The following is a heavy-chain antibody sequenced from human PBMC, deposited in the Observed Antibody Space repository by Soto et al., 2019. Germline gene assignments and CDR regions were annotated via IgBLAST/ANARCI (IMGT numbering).Heavy chain of an antibody. CDR1: GGSISSGDYY. J-gene: IGHJ5*02. CDR3: ARWWSGSRQGFDP. D-gene: IGHD3-3*01. CDR2: IYYSGST. V-gene: IGHV4-31*03. Sequence: QVQLQESGPGLVKPSQTLSLTCTVSGGSISSGDYYWSWIRQHPGKGLEWTGYIYYSGSTYYNPSLKSRVTIPVDTSKNQFSLKLSSVTAADTAVYYCARWWSGSRQGFDPWGQGTLVTVSS.